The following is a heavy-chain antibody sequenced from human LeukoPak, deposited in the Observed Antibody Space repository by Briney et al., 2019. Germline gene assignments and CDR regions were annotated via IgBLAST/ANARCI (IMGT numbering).Heavy chain of an antibody. CDR3: ARGGYSSSWYEAFDI. D-gene: IGHD6-13*01. J-gene: IGHJ3*02. CDR2: IYYSGST. CDR1: GASISSYY. V-gene: IGHV4-59*01. Sequence: SETLSLTCTVSGASISSYYWSWIRQPPGKGLEWLGYIYYSGSTNYNPSLKSRVTISVDTSKNQFSLKLSSVTAADTAVYYCARGGYSSSWYEAFDIWGQGTMVTVSS.